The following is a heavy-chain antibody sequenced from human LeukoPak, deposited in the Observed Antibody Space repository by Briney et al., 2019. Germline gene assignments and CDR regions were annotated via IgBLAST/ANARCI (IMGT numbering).Heavy chain of an antibody. CDR2: ISYDGSNK. D-gene: IGHD6-19*01. CDR3: ARGGVGPYSSGLRATVDY. V-gene: IGHV3-30-3*01. Sequence: PGGSLRLSCAASGFTFSSYAMHWVRQAPGKGLEWVAVISYDGSNKYYADSVKGRFTISRDNSKNTLYLQMNSLRAEDTAVYYCARGGVGPYSSGLRATVDYWGQGTLVTVSS. CDR1: GFTFSSYA. J-gene: IGHJ4*02.